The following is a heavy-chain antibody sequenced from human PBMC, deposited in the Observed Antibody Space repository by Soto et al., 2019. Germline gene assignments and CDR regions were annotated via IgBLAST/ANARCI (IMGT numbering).Heavy chain of an antibody. CDR1: GFSLNTSGVG. Sequence: SGPTLVNPTLTLTLTCTFSGFSLNTSGVGVGWIRQPPGKALEWLALIYWSDDKPYSPSLKSRLTITKDTSKNQVVLTMTNMEPVDTATYYCARTEGDCTNGACYITWFEPLGQGTLVIVSS. CDR2: IYWSDDK. D-gene: IGHD2-8*01. V-gene: IGHV2-5*01. J-gene: IGHJ5*02. CDR3: ARTEGDCTNGACYITWFEP.